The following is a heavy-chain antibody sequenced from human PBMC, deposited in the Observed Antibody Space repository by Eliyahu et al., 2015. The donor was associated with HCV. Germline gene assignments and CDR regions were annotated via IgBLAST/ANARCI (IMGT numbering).Heavy chain of an antibody. V-gene: IGHV3-53*01. CDR2: XYXGGRT. J-gene: IGHJ4*02. Sequence: EVQLVESGGGLIQPGGSLRLSCAAXEFTVXSXYMTWVRQPPGKGLEWVSIXYXGGRTFYADAVKGRFTLSRDNPTNTLYLQMNXLRAEDTAFYYCARARLRYNDVLTAYYGGYSDYWGQGTLVTVSS. D-gene: IGHD3-9*01. CDR1: EFTVXSXY. CDR3: ARARLRYNDVLTAYYGGYSDY.